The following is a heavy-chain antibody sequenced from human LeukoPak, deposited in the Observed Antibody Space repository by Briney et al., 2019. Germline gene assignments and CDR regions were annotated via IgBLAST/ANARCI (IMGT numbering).Heavy chain of an antibody. CDR3: ANKLRGANNWFDP. Sequence: ASVKVSCKASGYTFTGYYMHWVRQAPGQGLEWMGRINPNSGDTNYAQKFQGRVTMTRDTSITTAYMELSSLRSDDTAVYYCANKLRGANNWFDPWGQGTLVTVSS. D-gene: IGHD1-26*01. CDR2: INPNSGDT. J-gene: IGHJ5*02. V-gene: IGHV1-2*06. CDR1: GYTFTGYY.